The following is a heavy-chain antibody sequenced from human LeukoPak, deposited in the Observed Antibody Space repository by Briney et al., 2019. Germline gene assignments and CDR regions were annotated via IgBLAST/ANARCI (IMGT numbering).Heavy chain of an antibody. D-gene: IGHD4-17*01. Sequence: PGGSLRLSCAASGFTFSSSSMNWVRQAPGKGLEWVSSISSSSSYIYYSDSVKGRFTISRDNAKNSLYLQMNSLRAEDTAVYYCARGRLDYGDYLNWFDPWGQGALVTVSS. CDR2: ISSSSSYI. J-gene: IGHJ5*02. CDR3: ARGRLDYGDYLNWFDP. V-gene: IGHV3-21*01. CDR1: GFTFSSSS.